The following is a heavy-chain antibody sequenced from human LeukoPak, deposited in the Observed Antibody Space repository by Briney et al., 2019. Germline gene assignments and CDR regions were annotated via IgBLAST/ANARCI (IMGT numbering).Heavy chain of an antibody. V-gene: IGHV4-39*07. CDR3: ARDRPVILKKYYFDY. CDR2: IYYSGST. CDR1: GGSISSSSYY. Sequence: SETLSLTCTASGGSISSSSYYWGWIRQPPGKGLEWIGSIYYSGSTYYNPSLKSRVTISVDTSKNQFSLKLSSVTAADTAVYYCARDRPVILKKYYFDYWGQGTLVTVSS. J-gene: IGHJ4*02. D-gene: IGHD3-16*02.